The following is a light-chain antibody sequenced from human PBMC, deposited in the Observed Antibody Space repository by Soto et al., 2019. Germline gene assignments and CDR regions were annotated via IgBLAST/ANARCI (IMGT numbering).Light chain of an antibody. J-gene: IGLJ1*01. CDR3: SSYTSSSTLYV. CDR1: TSDVGAYNY. Sequence: QSVPTQPASVSGSPGQSITISCTGTTSDVGAYNYVSWYQQHPGKAPKLMICDVSNRPSGVSNRFSGSKSGNTASLTISGLQAEDEADYYCSSYTSSSTLYVFGTGTKVTVL. CDR2: DVS. V-gene: IGLV2-14*01.